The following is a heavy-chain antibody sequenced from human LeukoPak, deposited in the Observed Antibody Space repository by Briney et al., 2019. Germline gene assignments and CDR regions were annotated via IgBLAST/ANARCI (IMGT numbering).Heavy chain of an antibody. CDR1: GFTFSSYA. D-gene: IGHD6-13*01. CDR3: ARDHSSSGKDY. CDR2: ISYDGSNK. Sequence: GGSLRLSCAASGFTFSSYAMHWVRQAPGKGLEWVAVISYDGSNKYYADSVKGRFTISRDNSKNTLYLQMNSLRAEDTAVYYCARDHSSSGKDYWGQGTLVTVSS. V-gene: IGHV3-30-3*01. J-gene: IGHJ4*02.